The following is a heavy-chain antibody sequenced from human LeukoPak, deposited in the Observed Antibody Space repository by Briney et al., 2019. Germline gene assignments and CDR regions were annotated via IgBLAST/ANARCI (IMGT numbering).Heavy chain of an antibody. V-gene: IGHV3-30*02. J-gene: IGHJ4*02. CDR2: IRYDGSNK. Sequence: GGSLRLSCAASGFTFSSYGMHWVRQAPGKGLEWVAFIRYDGSNKYYADSVKGRFTISRDNSKNTLYLQMNSLRAEDTAVYHCAKDIGSEIAGIDYWGQGTLVTVSS. CDR3: AKDIGSEIAGIDY. D-gene: IGHD6-13*01. CDR1: GFTFSSYG.